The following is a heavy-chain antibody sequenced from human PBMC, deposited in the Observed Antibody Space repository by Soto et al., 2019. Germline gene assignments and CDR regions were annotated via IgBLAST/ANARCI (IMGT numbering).Heavy chain of an antibody. CDR2: IYYSGST. Sequence: PSETLSLTCTVSGGSISSGDYYWSWIRQHPGKGLEWVGYIYYSGSTYYNPSLKSRVTISVDTSKNQFSLKLSSVTAADTAVYYCAREITSAVVVPSSDWFDPWGQGTLVTVSS. CDR1: GGSISSGDYY. J-gene: IGHJ5*02. D-gene: IGHD3-22*01. V-gene: IGHV4-31*03. CDR3: AREITSAVVVPSSDWFDP.